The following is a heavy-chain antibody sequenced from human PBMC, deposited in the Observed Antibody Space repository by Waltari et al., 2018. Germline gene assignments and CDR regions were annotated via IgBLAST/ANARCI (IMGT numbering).Heavy chain of an antibody. Sequence: QLQLQESGPGLVKPSETLSLTCTVSGDSISSSRYYWDWIRQPPGKGLEWIGSMYSSGRTFYPPSLKSRVTISVDTPKNQFSLRLSSVTAADTAVYYCVRRSYYEGFDYWGQGTLVTVSS. D-gene: IGHD3-22*01. J-gene: IGHJ4*02. V-gene: IGHV4-39*01. CDR1: GDSISSSRYY. CDR3: VRRSYYEGFDY. CDR2: MYSSGRT.